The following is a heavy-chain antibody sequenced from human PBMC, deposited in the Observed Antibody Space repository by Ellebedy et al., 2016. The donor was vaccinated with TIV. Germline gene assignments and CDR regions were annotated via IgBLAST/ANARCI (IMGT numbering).Heavy chain of an antibody. D-gene: IGHD2/OR15-2a*01. V-gene: IGHV3-7*01. CDR3: ARTLLSYSFDY. CDR1: GFTFSTYW. J-gene: IGHJ4*02. Sequence: GESLKISCTASGFTFSTYWMSWVRQAPGKGPEWVANIEQAGSETHYVNSVKGRFTISRDNAKNSLFLHMNSLRPEDTAVYSCARTLLSYSFDYWGQGTLVTVSS. CDR2: IEQAGSET.